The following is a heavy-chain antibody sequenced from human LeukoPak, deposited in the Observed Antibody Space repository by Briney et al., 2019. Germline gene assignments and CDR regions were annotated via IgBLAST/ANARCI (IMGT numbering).Heavy chain of an antibody. CDR1: GFTFSSYE. Sequence: PGGSLTLACAASGFTFSSYEMNWVRQAPGKGLEWVSHISSIGTTIYYADSVKGRFTISRDNAKNSLFLQMNSLRADDTAVYYCAVGGRYWCQGPLVTVSS. CDR3: AVGGRY. J-gene: IGHJ4*02. CDR2: ISSIGTTI. V-gene: IGHV3-48*03. D-gene: IGHD3-16*01.